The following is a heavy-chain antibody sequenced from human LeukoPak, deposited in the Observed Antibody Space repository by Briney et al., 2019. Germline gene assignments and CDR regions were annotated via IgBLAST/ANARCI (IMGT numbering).Heavy chain of an antibody. CDR2: INPSGGST. CDR3: ARRRRYFDWLDDAFDI. CDR1: GYTFTGYY. Sequence: ASVKVSCKASGYTFTGYYMHWVRQAPGQGLEWMGIINPSGGSTSYAQKFQGRVTMTRDTSTSTVYMELSSLRSEDTAVYYCARRRRYFDWLDDAFDIWGQGTMVTVSS. D-gene: IGHD3-9*01. V-gene: IGHV1-46*01. J-gene: IGHJ3*02.